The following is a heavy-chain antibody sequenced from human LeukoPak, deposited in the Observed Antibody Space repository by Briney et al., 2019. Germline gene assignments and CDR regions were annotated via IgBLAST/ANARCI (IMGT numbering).Heavy chain of an antibody. J-gene: IGHJ4*02. CDR3: AKDKSPSHFTMIVVVTTYYFDY. CDR2: ISGSGGST. CDR1: GFTFSSYA. D-gene: IGHD3-22*01. Sequence: GGSLRLSCAASGFTFSSYAMSWVRQAPGKGLEWVSAISGSGGSTYYADSVKGRFTISRDNSKNTLYLQMNSLRAEDTAVYYCAKDKSPSHFTMIVVVTTYYFDYWGQGTLVTVSS. V-gene: IGHV3-23*01.